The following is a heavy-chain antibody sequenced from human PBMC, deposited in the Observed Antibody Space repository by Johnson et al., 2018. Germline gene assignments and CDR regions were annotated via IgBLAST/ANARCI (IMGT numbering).Heavy chain of an antibody. CDR2: IIPIFGTA. J-gene: IGHJ3*02. Sequence: QVQLVQSGAEVKKPGSSVKVSCKASGGTFSSYAISWVRQAPGQGLEWMGGIIPIFGTANYAQKFQGRVTITAEESTSTACMELSSLRSEETGVYYCERGGGTVTTSPGDAFDIWGQGTMVTVSS. CDR3: ERGGGTVTTSPGDAFDI. V-gene: IGHV1-69*12. CDR1: GGTFSSYA. D-gene: IGHD4-11*01.